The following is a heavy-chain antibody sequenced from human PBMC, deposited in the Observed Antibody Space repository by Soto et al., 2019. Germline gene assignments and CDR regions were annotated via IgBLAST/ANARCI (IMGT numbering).Heavy chain of an antibody. Sequence: QVQLVQSGADLKKPGASVNISCTASGFTFSDNLINWVRQLPGQGLEWMGWLNPDTGNTRYSETFQGRVTISRHPSASIDYLEISGLENEDTSLYFSTRDIQSVGPRSNDAFSGWSQGTMITVSS. D-gene: IGHD5-18*01. CDR2: LNPDTGNT. J-gene: IGHJ3*01. CDR1: GFTFSDNL. V-gene: IGHV1-3*01. CDR3: TRDIQSVGPRSNDAFSG.